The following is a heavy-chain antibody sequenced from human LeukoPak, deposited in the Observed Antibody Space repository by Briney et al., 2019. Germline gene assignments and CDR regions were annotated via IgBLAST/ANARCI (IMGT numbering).Heavy chain of an antibody. Sequence: SGTLSLTCAVSGGSISSSNWWSWVRQPPGKGLEWIGEIYHSGSTNYNPSLMSRVTISVDKSKNQFSLKLSSVTAADTAVYYCASGHYDILTGYPHYYYYGMDVWGQGTTVTVSS. CDR2: IYHSGST. V-gene: IGHV4-4*02. J-gene: IGHJ6*02. CDR3: ASGHYDILTGYPHYYYYGMDV. CDR1: GGSISSSNW. D-gene: IGHD3-9*01.